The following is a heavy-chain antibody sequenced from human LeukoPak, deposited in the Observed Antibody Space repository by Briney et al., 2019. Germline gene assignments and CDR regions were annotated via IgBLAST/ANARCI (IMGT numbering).Heavy chain of an antibody. J-gene: IGHJ4*02. Sequence: GGCLRLSCAASGVTFSSYSMNWVRQAPGKGLEWVSSISSSSSYIYYADSVKGRFTISRDNAKNSLYLQMNSLRAEDTAVYYCARDTGYYYDSSGYAPFDYWGQGILVTVSS. CDR3: ARDTGYYYDSSGYAPFDY. V-gene: IGHV3-21*01. CDR1: GVTFSSYS. CDR2: ISSSSSYI. D-gene: IGHD3-22*01.